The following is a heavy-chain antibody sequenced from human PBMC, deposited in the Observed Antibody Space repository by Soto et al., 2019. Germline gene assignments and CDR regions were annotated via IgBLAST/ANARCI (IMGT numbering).Heavy chain of an antibody. D-gene: IGHD3-3*01. J-gene: IGHJ6*02. CDR2: IIPIFGTA. V-gene: IGHV1-69*13. CDR1: GGTFSSYA. Sequence: SVKVSCKASGGTFSSYAISWVRQAPGQGLEWMGGIIPIFGTANYAQKLQGRVTITADESTSTAYMELSSLRSEDTAVYYCARIVLRFLEWLRYYYGMDVWGQGTTVTVSS. CDR3: ARIVLRFLEWLRYYYGMDV.